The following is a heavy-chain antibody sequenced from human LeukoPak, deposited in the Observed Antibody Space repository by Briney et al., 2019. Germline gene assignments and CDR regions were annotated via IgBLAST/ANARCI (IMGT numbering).Heavy chain of an antibody. D-gene: IGHD1-26*01. CDR1: GYTFTSYG. CDR3: ARPPGGHSGSYYDY. Sequence: ASVKASCKASGYTFTSYGISWGRQAPGQGLEWMGWISAYNGNTNYAQKLQGRVTMTTDTSTSTAYMELRSLRSDDTAVYYCARPPGGHSGSYYDYWGQGTLVTVSS. J-gene: IGHJ4*02. V-gene: IGHV1-18*01. CDR2: ISAYNGNT.